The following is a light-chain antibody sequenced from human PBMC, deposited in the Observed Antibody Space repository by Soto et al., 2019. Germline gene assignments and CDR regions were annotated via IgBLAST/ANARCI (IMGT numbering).Light chain of an antibody. CDR1: QSVGSN. V-gene: IGKV3-15*01. J-gene: IGKJ1*01. CDR3: QQYDNWPTWT. Sequence: EIVMTQSPATLSGSPGERATLSCRASQSVGSNLAWYQQKPGQAPRLLMFGASNRATGIPARFSGSGSGTEFSLTISSLQSEDFAVYYCQQYDNWPTWTFGQGTKVHTK. CDR2: GAS.